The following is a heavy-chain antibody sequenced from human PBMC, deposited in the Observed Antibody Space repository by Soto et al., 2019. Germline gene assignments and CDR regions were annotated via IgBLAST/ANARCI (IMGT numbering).Heavy chain of an antibody. CDR1: GGSITGYY. Sequence: QVQLRESGPGLVRLSETLSLTCTVSGGSITGYYWSWIRQPPGKGLEWIGYIYDSGTTTYNAALKSRVTISAETSKNQFSLNLRSVTAADTAVYYGTRRNYGEERYFFDFWGQGLIVTVSS. V-gene: IGHV4-59*08. D-gene: IGHD4-17*01. J-gene: IGHJ4*02. CDR2: IYDSGTT. CDR3: TRRNYGEERYFFDF.